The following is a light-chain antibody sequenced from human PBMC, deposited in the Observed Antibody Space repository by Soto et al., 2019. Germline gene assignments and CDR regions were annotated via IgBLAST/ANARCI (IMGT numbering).Light chain of an antibody. Sequence: ILMTQSPATLSVSPGERATLSCRASQSVSNNLAWYQHKPGQAPRLLISDASTRATGIPARFSGSGSGTEFTLTISGLQSEDFAVYYCQQYNNWPPWTFGQGTKVEIK. CDR3: QQYNNWPPWT. J-gene: IGKJ1*01. V-gene: IGKV3-15*01. CDR2: DAS. CDR1: QSVSNN.